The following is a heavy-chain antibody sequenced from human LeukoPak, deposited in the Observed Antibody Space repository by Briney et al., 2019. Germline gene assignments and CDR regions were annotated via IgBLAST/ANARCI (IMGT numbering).Heavy chain of an antibody. Sequence: GGSLRLSCAASGFTFSSYVMSWVRQAPGKGLEWVSAISGSGCSTYYADSVKGRFTISRDNSKNTLYLQMNSLRAEDTAVYYCARDSGYAFDIWGQGTMVTVSS. J-gene: IGHJ3*02. CDR1: GFTFSSYV. CDR3: ARDSGYAFDI. CDR2: ISGSGCST. V-gene: IGHV3-23*01. D-gene: IGHD1-26*01.